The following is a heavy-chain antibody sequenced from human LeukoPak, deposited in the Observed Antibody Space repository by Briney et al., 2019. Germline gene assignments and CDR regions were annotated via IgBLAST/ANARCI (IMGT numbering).Heavy chain of an antibody. J-gene: IGHJ4*02. CDR2: LYRGGTT. CDR3: ARDYYYDESGQPVRLDY. Sequence: GGSLRLSCVASGFTLSTNYMSWVRQAPGKGPEWLSVLYRGGTTYYAGSVKGRFTISRDDSKNTLYLQMNSLRAEDTAVYYYARDYYYDESGQPVRLDYWGQGTLVTVSS. CDR1: GFTLSTNY. V-gene: IGHV3-66*01. D-gene: IGHD3-22*01.